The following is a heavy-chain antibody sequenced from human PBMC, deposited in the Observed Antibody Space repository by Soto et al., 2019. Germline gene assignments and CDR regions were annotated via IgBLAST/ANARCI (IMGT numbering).Heavy chain of an antibody. CDR1: GFTFDDYA. J-gene: IGHJ1*01. Sequence: GGSLRLSCAASGFTFDDYAIHWVRQVPGKGLEWVSGINWNSGSIGYADSVKGRFAISRDNAKNSLHLQMNSLRAEDTAFYYCVKDESINWYSGHFRHWGQGTLVTVSS. CDR2: INWNSGSI. V-gene: IGHV3-9*01. CDR3: VKDESINWYSGHFRH. D-gene: IGHD6-13*01.